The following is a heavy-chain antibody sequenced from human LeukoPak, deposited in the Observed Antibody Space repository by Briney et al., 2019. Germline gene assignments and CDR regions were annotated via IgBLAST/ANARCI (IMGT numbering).Heavy chain of an antibody. CDR1: GGSFSGYY. V-gene: IGHV4-34*01. J-gene: IGHJ4*02. D-gene: IGHD4-17*01. CDR2: INHSGST. CDR3: ARVDYGDYVIVY. Sequence: SETLSLTCAVYGGSFSGYYWSWIRQPPGKGLEWIGEINHSGSTNYNPSLKSRVTISVDTSKNQFSLKLSSVTAADTAVYYCARVDYGDYVIVYWGQGTLVTVSS.